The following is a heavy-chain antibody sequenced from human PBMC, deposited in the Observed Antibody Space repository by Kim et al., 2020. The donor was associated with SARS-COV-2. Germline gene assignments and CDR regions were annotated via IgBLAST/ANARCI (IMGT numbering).Heavy chain of an antibody. J-gene: IGHJ5*02. D-gene: IGHD3-10*01. Sequence: RKTRVTISVDKSKNQFSLKLSSVTAADTAVYYCARDLPHYYGSGSWRFDPWGQGTLVTVSS. V-gene: IGHV4-4*02. CDR3: ARDLPHYYGSGSWRFDP.